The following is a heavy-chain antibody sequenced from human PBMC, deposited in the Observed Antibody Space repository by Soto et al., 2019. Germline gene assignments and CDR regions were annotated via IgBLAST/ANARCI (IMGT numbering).Heavy chain of an antibody. Sequence: QVQLQELGPGLVKPSQTLSLTCTVSGDSISSGDYYWSWIRQPPVKGLEWIGYIYYSGTTYYNPSLNSRVTKSLDTSTTQFPLHLSSVTAADTAVYYCARAHGTSWGKGILVTVSS. CDR2: IYYSGTT. D-gene: IGHD1-7*01. J-gene: IGHJ5*02. CDR1: GDSISSGDYY. CDR3: ARAHGTS. V-gene: IGHV4-30-4*01.